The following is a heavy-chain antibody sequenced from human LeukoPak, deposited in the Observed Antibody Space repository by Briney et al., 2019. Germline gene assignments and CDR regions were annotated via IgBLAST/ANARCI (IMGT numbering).Heavy chain of an antibody. CDR3: ARDRGYSRYNWFDP. CDR2: IKQDGSEK. Sequence: HPGGSLRLSCAASGFTFSSYWMSWVRQAPGKGLEWVANIKQDGSEKYYVDSVKGRFTISRDNAKNSLYLQMNSLRAEDTAVYYCARDRGYSRYNWFDPWGQGTLVTVSS. D-gene: IGHD6-13*01. J-gene: IGHJ5*02. V-gene: IGHV3-7*01. CDR1: GFTFSSYW.